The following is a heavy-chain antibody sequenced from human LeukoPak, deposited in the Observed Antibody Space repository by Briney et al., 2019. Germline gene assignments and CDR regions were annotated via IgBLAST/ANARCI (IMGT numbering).Heavy chain of an antibody. CDR1: GFTVSSNY. CDR3: ARDSSSSWYQGYQDY. D-gene: IGHD6-13*01. J-gene: IGHJ4*02. Sequence: GGSLRLSCAASGFTVSSNYMSWVRQAPGEGLEWVSVIYSGGSTYYADSVKGRFTISRDNAKNTLYLQMNSLRAEDTAVYYCARDSSSSWYQGYQDYWGQGTLVTVSS. CDR2: IYSGGST. V-gene: IGHV3-66*01.